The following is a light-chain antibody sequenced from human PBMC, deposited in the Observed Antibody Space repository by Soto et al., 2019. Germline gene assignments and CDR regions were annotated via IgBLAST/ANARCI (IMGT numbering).Light chain of an antibody. V-gene: IGKV1-5*01. Sequence: DIQMTQSPSTLPASVGDRVTITCRASQSIGRFLAWYQHQPGKAPKLLIYDASTLESGVPSGFSGTGSGTEFTFSITSLQPEDFGTYYCQQCYMGWTFGQGTKVDIK. CDR3: QQCYMGWT. CDR2: DAS. CDR1: QSIGRF. J-gene: IGKJ1*01.